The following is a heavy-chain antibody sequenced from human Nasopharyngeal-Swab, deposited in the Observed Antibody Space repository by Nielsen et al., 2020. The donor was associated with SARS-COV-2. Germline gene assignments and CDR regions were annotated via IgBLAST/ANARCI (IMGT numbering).Heavy chain of an antibody. V-gene: IGHV5-10-1*01. CDR1: GYSFTSYW. D-gene: IGHD3-22*01. J-gene: IGHJ2*01. Sequence: GESLKISCKGSGYSFTSYWISWVRQMPGKGLEWVGRIDTSDSYTNYSPSFQGHVTISADKSISTAYLQWSSLKASDTAMYYCARGYYDRSGYSATPYRYFDLWGRGTLVTVSS. CDR2: IDTSDSYT. CDR3: ARGYYDRSGYSATPYRYFDL.